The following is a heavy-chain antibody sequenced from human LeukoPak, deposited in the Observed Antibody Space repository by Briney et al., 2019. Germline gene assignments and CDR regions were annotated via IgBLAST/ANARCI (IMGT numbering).Heavy chain of an antibody. CDR2: INAGNGDT. Sequence: ASVKVSCKASGYTFSNHDIHWVRQAPGQRLEWMGWINAGNGDTKYSQEFQGRVTITRDTSATTAYMELSSLRSEDTAVYYCARGVRGWLYYYYYYYMDVWGKGTTVTVSS. CDR3: ARGVRGWLYYYYYYYMDV. J-gene: IGHJ6*03. V-gene: IGHV1-3*03. CDR1: GYTFSNHD. D-gene: IGHD3-10*01.